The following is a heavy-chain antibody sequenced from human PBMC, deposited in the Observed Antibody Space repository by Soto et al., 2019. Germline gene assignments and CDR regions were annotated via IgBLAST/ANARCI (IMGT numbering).Heavy chain of an antibody. CDR2: IRSKSNKYAT. Sequence: GVSLRLSCAASGFTFSDSSMHWVRQASGKGLEWVGRIRSKSNKYATVYAASVKGRFTISRDDSKNTAYLQMNSLKTEDTAVYYCAKGQIATGAKLRFDYWGQGALVTVSS. V-gene: IGHV3-73*01. D-gene: IGHD1-1*01. J-gene: IGHJ4*02. CDR1: GFTFSDSS. CDR3: AKGQIATGAKLRFDY.